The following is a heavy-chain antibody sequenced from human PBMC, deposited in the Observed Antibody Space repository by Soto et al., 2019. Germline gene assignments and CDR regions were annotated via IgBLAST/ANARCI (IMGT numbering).Heavy chain of an antibody. CDR1: GGSISSYY. CDR2: IYYSGST. Sequence: PSETLSLTCTVSGGSISSYYWSWIRQPPGKGLEWIGYIYYSGSTNYNPSLKSRVTISIDTSKNQFSLKLSSVTAADTAVYYCARRGSGGYVSYLISPFDYWGQGTLVTVSS. V-gene: IGHV4-59*08. CDR3: ARRGSGGYVSYLISPFDY. J-gene: IGHJ4*02. D-gene: IGHD5-12*01.